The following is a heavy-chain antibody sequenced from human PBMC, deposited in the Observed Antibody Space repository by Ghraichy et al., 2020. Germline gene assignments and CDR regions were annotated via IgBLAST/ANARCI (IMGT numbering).Heavy chain of an antibody. CDR2: IVYSGSI. D-gene: IGHD1-26*01. V-gene: IGHV4-39*01. CDR3: ARHADRGVGPMGFDS. J-gene: IGHJ4*02. Sequence: SETLSLTCTVSGGSIDSGSYLWGWIRQPLGKGPEWIGSIVYSGSIYYHPSLKSRVTVSADTSKNQFSLKLSSVTAADTAVYYCARHADRGVGPMGFDSWGQGTLVTVSS. CDR1: GGSIDSGSYL.